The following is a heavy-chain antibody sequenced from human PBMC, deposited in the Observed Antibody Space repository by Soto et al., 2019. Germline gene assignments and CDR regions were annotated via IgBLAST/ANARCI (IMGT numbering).Heavy chain of an antibody. V-gene: IGHV3-23*01. CDR2: ISGSGGST. CDR1: GFTFSSYA. D-gene: IGHD1-1*01. Sequence: GGSLRLSCAASGFTFSSYAMSWVRQAPGKGLEWVSAISGSGGSTYYADSVKGRSTISRDNSKNTLYLQMNSLRAEDTAVYYCAKARVPSDRTGLSELDYWGQGTLVTVSS. CDR3: AKARVPSDRTGLSELDY. J-gene: IGHJ4*02.